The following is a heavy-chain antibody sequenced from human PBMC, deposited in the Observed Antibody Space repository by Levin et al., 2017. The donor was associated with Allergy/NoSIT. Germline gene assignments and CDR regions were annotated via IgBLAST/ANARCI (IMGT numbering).Heavy chain of an antibody. J-gene: IGHJ6*03. CDR1: GFIFGTYW. D-gene: IGHD2/OR15-2a*01. CDR2: IKNDGTGA. Sequence: GGSLRLSCAASGFIFGTYWMHWVRRAPGKGLVWVSRIKNDGTGATYADSVRGRFTISRDNTRNTLYLQMNSLKAEDSGVYYCSRGSFMRIPATGSPSMDVWGKGTTVTVSS. CDR3: SRGSFMRIPATGSPSMDV. V-gene: IGHV3-74*01.